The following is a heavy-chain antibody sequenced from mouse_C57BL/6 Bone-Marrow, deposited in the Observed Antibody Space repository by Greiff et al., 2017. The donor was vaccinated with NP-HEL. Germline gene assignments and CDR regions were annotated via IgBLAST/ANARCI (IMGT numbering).Heavy chain of an antibody. Sequence: EVQLVESGPELVKPGASVKISCKASGYSFTGYYMHWVKQSSEKSLEWIGEINPSTGGTSYNQKFKGKATLTVDKSSSTAYMQLKSLTSEDSAVYYCARRYSNPYAMDYWGQGTSVTVSS. D-gene: IGHD2-5*01. CDR2: INPSTGGT. J-gene: IGHJ4*01. V-gene: IGHV1-43*01. CDR3: ARRYSNPYAMDY. CDR1: GYSFTGYY.